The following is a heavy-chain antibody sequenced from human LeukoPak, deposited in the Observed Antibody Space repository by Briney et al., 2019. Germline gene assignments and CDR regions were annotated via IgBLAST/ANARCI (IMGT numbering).Heavy chain of an antibody. Sequence: TGGSLRLSCAASEFTVSSNYMSWVRQAPGKGLERVSVIDSGGSTYYADSVKGRFTISRDNSKNTLYLQMNSLRAEDTAVYYCARDRWFDPWGQGTLVTVSS. J-gene: IGHJ5*02. CDR1: EFTVSSNY. CDR3: ARDRWFDP. V-gene: IGHV3-66*02. CDR2: IDSGGST.